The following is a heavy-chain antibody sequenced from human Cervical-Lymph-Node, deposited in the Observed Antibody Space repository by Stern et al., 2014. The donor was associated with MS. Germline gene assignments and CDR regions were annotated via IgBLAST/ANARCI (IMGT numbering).Heavy chain of an antibody. CDR3: ARAIAAASFDY. CDR1: GFTFTNYG. J-gene: IGHJ4*02. Sequence: QVQLEQSGGGVVQPGKSLRLSCTASGFTFTNYGMHWVRQAPGKGLEWVAIISFYGSKKYYADPVTSRFTTSRDNSKNTLYLQMSSLRGEDTAMYYCARAIAAASFDYWGQGTLVTVSS. CDR2: ISFYGSKK. D-gene: IGHD6-13*01. V-gene: IGHV3-30*15.